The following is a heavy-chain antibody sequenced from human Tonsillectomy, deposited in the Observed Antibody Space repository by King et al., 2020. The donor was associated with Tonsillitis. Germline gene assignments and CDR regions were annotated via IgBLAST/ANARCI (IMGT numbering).Heavy chain of an antibody. CDR1: GYTFTGYH. Sequence: VQLVESGAEVKMPGASVKVSCKASGYTFTGYHMHWVRQARGQGLEWMGWISPNSGGTNYAQMFQGRVTMTRDTSSTTAYMELRGLRSDDTAVYYCAKIGTAYGAFDIWGQGTMVTVSS. CDR3: AKIGTAYGAFDI. V-gene: IGHV1-2*02. J-gene: IGHJ3*02. CDR2: ISPNSGGT. D-gene: IGHD3-10*01.